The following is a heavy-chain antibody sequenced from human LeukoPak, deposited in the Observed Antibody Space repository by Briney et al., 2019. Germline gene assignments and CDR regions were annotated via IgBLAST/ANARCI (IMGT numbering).Heavy chain of an antibody. D-gene: IGHD2-2*01. V-gene: IGHV3-23*01. CDR3: EKESRYCSSTSCSKNYYYYGMDV. Sequence: PGGSLRLSCAASGFTFSSYAMSWVRQAPGKGLEWVSAISGSGGSTYYADSVKGRFTISRDNSKNTLYLQMNSLRAEDTAVYYCEKESRYCSSTSCSKNYYYYGMDVWGQGTTVTVSS. CDR2: ISGSGGST. CDR1: GFTFSSYA. J-gene: IGHJ6*02.